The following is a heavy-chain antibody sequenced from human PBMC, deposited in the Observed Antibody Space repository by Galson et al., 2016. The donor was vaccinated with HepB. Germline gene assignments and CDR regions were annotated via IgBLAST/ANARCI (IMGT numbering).Heavy chain of an antibody. D-gene: IGHD4-17*01. CDR2: ISSSGRDI. V-gene: IGHV3-21*01. CDR3: ARDSGDWDSGYYRSFDY. J-gene: IGHJ4*02. CDR1: GFTFRSSS. Sequence: SLRLSCAASGFTFRSSSMHWVRQAPGKGLEWVSYISSSGRDIQYAGTVKGRFTSSRDNAKNSLLLQMNSLRVEDTAVYYCARDSGDWDSGYYRSFDYWGQGTLVTVSS.